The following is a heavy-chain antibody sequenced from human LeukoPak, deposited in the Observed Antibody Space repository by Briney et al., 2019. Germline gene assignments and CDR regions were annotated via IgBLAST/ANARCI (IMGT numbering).Heavy chain of an antibody. J-gene: IGHJ6*02. CDR2: ISYDGSNK. V-gene: IGHV3-30*18. CDR1: GFTFSSYG. CDR3: AKGYYGSGSYIFSYYYYGMDV. Sequence: GGSLRLSCAASGFTFSSYGMHLVRQAPGKGLEWVAVISYDGSNKYYADSVKGRFTISRDNSKNTLYLQMNSLRAEDTAVYYCAKGYYGSGSYIFSYYYYGMDVWGQGTTVTVSS. D-gene: IGHD3-10*01.